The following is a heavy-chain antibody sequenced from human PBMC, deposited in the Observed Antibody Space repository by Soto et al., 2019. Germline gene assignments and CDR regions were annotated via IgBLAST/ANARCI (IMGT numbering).Heavy chain of an antibody. Sequence: SETLSLTCTVSGGSISSSSYYWGWIRQPPGKGLEWIGSIYYSGSTYYNPSLKSRVTISVDTSKNQFSLKLSSVTAADTAVYYCVFTTEQPVVFDYWGQGTLVTVSS. CDR3: VFTTEQPVVFDY. CDR1: GGSISSSSYY. CDR2: IYYSGST. V-gene: IGHV4-39*01. D-gene: IGHD3-22*01. J-gene: IGHJ4*02.